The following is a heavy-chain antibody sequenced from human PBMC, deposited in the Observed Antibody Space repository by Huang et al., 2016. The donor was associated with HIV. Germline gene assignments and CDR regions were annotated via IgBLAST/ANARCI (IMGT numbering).Heavy chain of an antibody. D-gene: IGHD3-16*01. Sequence: QVQLEQWGAGLLKPSETLSLTCAVYGGSFSGYFWNWIRQSPGKGLEWIGQINHAGVTDYNPSLKSRATRAVDTSKNQFSLKLTSVTAADTAIYYCAREIMISFGGPFDSWGHGNLVTVSS. CDR3: AREIMISFGGPFDS. J-gene: IGHJ5*01. CDR2: INHAGVT. V-gene: IGHV4-34*02. CDR1: GGSFSGYF.